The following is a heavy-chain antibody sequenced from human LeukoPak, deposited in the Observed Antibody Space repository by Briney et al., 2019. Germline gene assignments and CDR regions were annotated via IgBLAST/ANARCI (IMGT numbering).Heavy chain of an antibody. J-gene: IGHJ6*02. CDR1: GFTFSSYG. D-gene: IGHD2-2*01. Sequence: GGSLRLSCAASGFTFSSYGMHWVRQAPGKGLEWVAVITYDGGNKYYGDSVKGRLTIPRDNSKNTLYLQMNSLRAEDTAVYYCAKDGRYCSSTSCYWDYYYYYGMDVWGQGTTVTVSS. V-gene: IGHV3-30*18. CDR3: AKDGRYCSSTSCYWDYYYYYGMDV. CDR2: ITYDGGNK.